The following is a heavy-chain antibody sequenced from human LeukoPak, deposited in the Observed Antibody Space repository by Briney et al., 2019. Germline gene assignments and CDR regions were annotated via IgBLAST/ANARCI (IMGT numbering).Heavy chain of an antibody. CDR3: ARGDIAVAPSGAFDV. CDR1: GYSISSGYS. CDR2: FHHSKST. V-gene: IGHV4-38-2*02. J-gene: IGHJ3*01. D-gene: IGHD6-19*01. Sequence: SETLSLTCSVSGYSISSGYSWGWIRQPPGKGLEWIGSFHHSKSTYYNPSLKSRVSISVDTSKNQFSLRLNSVTATDTAVYYCARGDIAVAPSGAFDVWGQGTMVTVS.